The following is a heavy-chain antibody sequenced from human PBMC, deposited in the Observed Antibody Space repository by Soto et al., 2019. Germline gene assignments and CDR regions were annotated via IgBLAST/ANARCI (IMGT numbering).Heavy chain of an antibody. Sequence: GASVKVSCKASGYTFTSYYMHWVRQAPGQGLEWMGIINPSGGSTSYAQKFQGRVTMTRDTSTSTVYMELSSLRSEDTAVYYCAGDPIMITFGGVIVSAGFDIWGQGTMVTVSS. V-gene: IGHV1-46*01. J-gene: IGHJ3*02. CDR2: INPSGGST. CDR1: GYTFTSYY. CDR3: AGDPIMITFGGVIVSAGFDI. D-gene: IGHD3-16*02.